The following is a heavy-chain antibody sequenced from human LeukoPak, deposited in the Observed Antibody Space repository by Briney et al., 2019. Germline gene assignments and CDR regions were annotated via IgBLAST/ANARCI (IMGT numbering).Heavy chain of an antibody. D-gene: IGHD3-22*01. Sequence: GGSLRLSCAASGFTFASYAMSWVRQAPGEGLEWVSSISGSGGSTYYADSVKGRFTISRDNSKSPLYLQMNSLRAEDTAVYYCAKLSGYQAYYYMDVWGKGTTVTVSS. CDR1: GFTFASYA. J-gene: IGHJ6*03. CDR2: ISGSGGST. CDR3: AKLSGYQAYYYMDV. V-gene: IGHV3-23*01.